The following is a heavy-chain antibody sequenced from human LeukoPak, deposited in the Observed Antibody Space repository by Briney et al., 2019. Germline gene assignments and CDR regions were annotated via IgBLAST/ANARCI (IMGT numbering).Heavy chain of an antibody. Sequence: PSETLSLTCAVYGGSFSGYYWSWVRQPPGKGLEWIGEISHSGNTNYNPSLKSRVTISLDTSKKQFFLRLSSVTAADTAVYYCAMSFYDISDYFLSGAFDIWGQGKMVTVSS. J-gene: IGHJ3*02. CDR1: GGSFSGYY. CDR3: AMSFYDISDYFLSGAFDI. CDR2: ISHSGNT. V-gene: IGHV4-34*01. D-gene: IGHD3-22*01.